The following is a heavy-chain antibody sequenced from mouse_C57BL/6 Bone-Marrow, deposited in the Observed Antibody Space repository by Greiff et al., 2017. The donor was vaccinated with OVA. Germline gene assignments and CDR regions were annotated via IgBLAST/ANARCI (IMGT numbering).Heavy chain of an antibody. Sequence: DVQLQESGAELVRPGASVKLSCTASGFNIKDDYMHWVKQRPEQGLEWIGWIDPENGDTEYASKFQGKATITADTSSNTAYLQLSSLTSEDTAVYYCTPTGFFDYWGQGTTLTVSS. D-gene: IGHD4-1*02. CDR3: TPTGFFDY. CDR1: GFNIKDDY. J-gene: IGHJ2*01. CDR2: IDPENGDT. V-gene: IGHV14-4*01.